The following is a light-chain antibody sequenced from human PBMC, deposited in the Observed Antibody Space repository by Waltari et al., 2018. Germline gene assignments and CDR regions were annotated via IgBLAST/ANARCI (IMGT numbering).Light chain of an antibody. V-gene: IGKV1-5*03. CDR3: QQYSSNPWT. CDR1: PRITRC. J-gene: IGKJ1*01. CDR2: KES. Sequence: DIQMTQSPSTLSASFGDRVTLTCRASPRITRCVAWYQQKTGMGPILPIYKESSVESGVPSRFSGSGSGTEFTLTISSLQPDDLATYFCQQYSSNPWTFGQGTKVEIK.